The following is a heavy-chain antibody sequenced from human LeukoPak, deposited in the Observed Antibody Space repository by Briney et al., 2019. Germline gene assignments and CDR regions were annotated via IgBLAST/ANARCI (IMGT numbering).Heavy chain of an antibody. J-gene: IGHJ4*02. CDR1: GGSISSGGYY. CDR3: ARERELNFDY. D-gene: IGHD1-26*01. V-gene: IGHV4-31*03. CDR2: IYYSGST. Sequence: SETLSLTCTVSGGSISSGGYYWSWIRQHPGKGLEWIGYIYYSGSTYYNPSLKSRVTISVDTSKNQFSLELSSVTAAGTAVYYCARERELNFDYWGQGTLVTVSS.